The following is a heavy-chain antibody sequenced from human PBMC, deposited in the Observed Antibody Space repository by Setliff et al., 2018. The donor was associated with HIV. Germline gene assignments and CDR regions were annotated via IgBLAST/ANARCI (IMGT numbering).Heavy chain of an antibody. J-gene: IGHJ6*03. Sequence: SETLSLTCTVSGVSISSHYWSWVRQPPGKGLEWIGEINYRGTTNDNPSLRSRVTVSKDRSNTRLSLKMTSVTAADTAIYYCTRITYSISKGWGESIGIYITYFYAYYMDVWGKGTTVTVSS. CDR1: GVSISSHY. V-gene: IGHV4-59*08. CDR2: INYRGTT. D-gene: IGHD6-6*01. CDR3: TRITYSISKGWGESIGIYITYFYAYYMDV.